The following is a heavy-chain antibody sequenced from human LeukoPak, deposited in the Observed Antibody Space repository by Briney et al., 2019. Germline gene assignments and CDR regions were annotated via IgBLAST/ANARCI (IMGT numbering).Heavy chain of an antibody. J-gene: IGHJ4*02. D-gene: IGHD6-13*01. V-gene: IGHV3-23*01. CDR3: AKDLQPSGYSSSCPFDY. CDR2: ISGSGGST. CDR1: GFTFSSYA. Sequence: PGGSLRLSCAASGFTFSSYAMSWVRQAPGKGLEWVSAISGSGGSTYYADSVKGRFTISRDNSKNTLYLQMNSLRAEDTAVYYCAKDLQPSGYSSSCPFDYWGQGTLVTVSS.